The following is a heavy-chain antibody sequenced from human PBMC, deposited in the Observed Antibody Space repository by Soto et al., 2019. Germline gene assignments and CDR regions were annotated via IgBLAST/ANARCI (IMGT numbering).Heavy chain of an antibody. V-gene: IGHV1-3*01. Sequence: QVQLVQSGAEVRKPGASVNISCRASGFSFSDNLINWVRQAPGQSLEGMGWINPDNGNTRNSQTFQGRVTISRHSSASIAYVEVSDFTSEDTAVYYCARDILSVGPRANDAFDVWGQGTMVTVSS. CDR1: GFSFSDNL. CDR3: ARDILSVGPRANDAFDV. CDR2: INPDNGNT. J-gene: IGHJ3*01. D-gene: IGHD2-8*02.